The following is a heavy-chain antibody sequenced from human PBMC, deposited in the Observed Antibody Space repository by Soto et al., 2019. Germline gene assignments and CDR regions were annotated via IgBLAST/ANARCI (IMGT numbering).Heavy chain of an antibody. V-gene: IGHV1-3*01. D-gene: IGHD1-26*01. J-gene: IGHJ4*02. CDR3: ARWVGGNYFHY. CDR2: INAGNGNT. CDR1: GYTFTSYA. Sequence: EASVKVSCKASGYTFTSYAMHWVRQAPGQRLEWMGWINAGNGNTKYSQKFQGRVTVTRDTSASTAYMELRSLRSEDTAVYFCARWVGGNYFHYWRQGNRVTVAS.